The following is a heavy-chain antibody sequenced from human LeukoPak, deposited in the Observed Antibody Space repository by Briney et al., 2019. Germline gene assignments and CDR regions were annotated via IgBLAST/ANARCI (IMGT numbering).Heavy chain of an antibody. D-gene: IGHD6-13*01. CDR2: IYPGDSDT. V-gene: IGHV5-51*01. CDR1: GSNFTSYW. J-gene: IGHJ4*02. Sequence: TGASLQISCQGSGSNFTSYWIGWGRQLPGKGLEWMGIIYPGDSDTRYSPSFQGQVTISADKSISTAYLQWSSLKASDTAMYYCARLHQGSSWYSSATPDYWGQGTLVTVSS. CDR3: ARLHQGSSWYSSATPDY.